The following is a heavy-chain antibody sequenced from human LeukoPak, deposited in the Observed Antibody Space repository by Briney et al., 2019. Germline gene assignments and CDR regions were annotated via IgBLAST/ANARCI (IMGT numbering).Heavy chain of an antibody. Sequence: SETLSLTCTVSGGSISNFYWNWIRQPAGKGLEWIGRFYARGNTNYNPSLKSRVTMSVDTSKNQLSLKLTSVTAADTAVYYCARELITKADAFDIWGQGTMVTVSS. D-gene: IGHD1-20*01. CDR1: GGSISNFY. CDR3: ARELITKADAFDI. CDR2: FYARGNT. J-gene: IGHJ3*02. V-gene: IGHV4-4*07.